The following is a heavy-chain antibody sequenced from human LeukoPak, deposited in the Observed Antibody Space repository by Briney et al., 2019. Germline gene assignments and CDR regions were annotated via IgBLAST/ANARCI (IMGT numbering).Heavy chain of an antibody. J-gene: IGHJ4*02. CDR2: ISSSSTYI. D-gene: IGHD6-19*01. Sequence: GGSLRLSCAASRFTFGNYKLNRVRQAPGQGLEWVSSISSSSTYIYYADSVKGRFTISRDNARNSLYLQMNRLRAEDTAVYYCARESGSGEFDYWGQGTLVTVSS. CDR3: ARESGSGEFDY. CDR1: RFTFGNYK. V-gene: IGHV3-21*01.